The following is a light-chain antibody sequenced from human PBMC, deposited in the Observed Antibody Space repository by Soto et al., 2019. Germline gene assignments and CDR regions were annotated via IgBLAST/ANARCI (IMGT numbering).Light chain of an antibody. CDR3: QQYGDSRT. V-gene: IGKV3-20*01. CDR1: QSVRSTY. J-gene: IGKJ1*01. Sequence: TLSCRASQSVRSTYLDWYQQRPGQAPRLLIYGASSRATGIPDRFSGSGSGTDFTLTISRLEPEDFAVYYCQQYGDSRTFGQGTKVEIK. CDR2: GAS.